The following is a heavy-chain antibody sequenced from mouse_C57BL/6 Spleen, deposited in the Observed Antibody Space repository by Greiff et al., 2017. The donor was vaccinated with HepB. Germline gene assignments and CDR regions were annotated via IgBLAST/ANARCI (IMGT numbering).Heavy chain of an antibody. V-gene: IGHV5-17*01. CDR2: ISSGSSTI. CDR1: GFTFSDYG. D-gene: IGHD1-1*01. CDR3: ARKDYYGSSYWYFDV. J-gene: IGHJ1*03. Sequence: DVHLVESGGGLVKPGGSLKLSCAASGFTFSDYGMHWVRQAPEKGLEWVAYISSGSSTIYYADTVTGRFTISSDNAKNTMFLQMTSLRSEDTAMYYVARKDYYGSSYWYFDVWGTGTTVTVSS.